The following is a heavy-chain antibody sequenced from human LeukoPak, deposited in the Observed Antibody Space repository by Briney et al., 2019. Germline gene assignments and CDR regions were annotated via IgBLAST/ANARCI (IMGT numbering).Heavy chain of an antibody. CDR2: IYYSGST. J-gene: IGHJ6*03. V-gene: IGHV4-30-4*08. CDR3: ARGGAPDCSSTSCYLYYYYMDV. Sequence: SQTLSLTCTVSGGSISSGDYYWSWIRQPPGKGLEWIGYIYYSGSTYYNPSLKSRVTISVDTSKNQFSLKLSSVTAADTAVYYCARGGAPDCSSTSCYLYYYYMDVWGKGTTVTVSS. D-gene: IGHD2-2*01. CDR1: GGSISSGDYY.